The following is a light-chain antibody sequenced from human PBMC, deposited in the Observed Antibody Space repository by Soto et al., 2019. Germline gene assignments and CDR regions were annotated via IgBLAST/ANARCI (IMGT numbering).Light chain of an antibody. Sequence: QSALTQPRSVSGSPGQSVTISCTGTSSDVGDYNFVSWYQHHPGKAPKLIIYDVTKRPSGVPDRFSGSNSGNSASLTISGLQAEDEADYYCCSFAGTYTWVFGGGTKLTGL. CDR3: CSFAGTYTWV. CDR2: DVT. V-gene: IGLV2-11*01. J-gene: IGLJ3*02. CDR1: SSDVGDYNF.